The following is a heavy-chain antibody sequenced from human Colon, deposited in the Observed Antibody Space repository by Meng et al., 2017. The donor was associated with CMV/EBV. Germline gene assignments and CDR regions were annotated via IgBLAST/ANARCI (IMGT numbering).Heavy chain of an antibody. J-gene: IGHJ4*02. CDR2: ISYDGSKK. Sequence: SCAASGFTFSSYAMHWLRQAPGKGLEWVAFISYDGSKKKYADSVTGRFTISRDTPKDTLYLEVNSLKTDDTAIYYCARDKGTGAFDYWGQGSLVTVSS. CDR1: GFTFSSYA. D-gene: IGHD3/OR15-3a*01. V-gene: IGHV3-30*04. CDR3: ARDKGTGAFDY.